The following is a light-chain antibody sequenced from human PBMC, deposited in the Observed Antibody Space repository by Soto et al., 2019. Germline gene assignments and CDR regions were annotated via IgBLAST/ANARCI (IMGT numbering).Light chain of an antibody. CDR1: QDIRGA. CDR2: DVS. J-gene: IGKJ5*01. V-gene: IGKV1-13*02. CDR3: QQFNSYLVT. Sequence: AIQGTQAPSSLSASVGDRVTITCLAIQDIRGALAWYQQKPGKPPKLLIYDVSTLENGVPSRFSGDSSGTQFTLTISGLQPEDFGTYYCQQFNSYLVTFGHGTRLDIK.